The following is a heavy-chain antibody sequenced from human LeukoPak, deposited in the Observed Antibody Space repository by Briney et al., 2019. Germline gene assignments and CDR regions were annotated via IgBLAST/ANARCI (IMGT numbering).Heavy chain of an antibody. Sequence: QAGGSLRLSCAASGFTFNDYAMHWVRQAPGKGLEWVSGISWNSGSIGYADSVKGRFTISRDNAKDSLYLQMNSLRAEDMALYYCAKALSPEYSSGWWSYFDYWGQGTLVTVSS. D-gene: IGHD6-19*01. CDR1: GFTFNDYA. CDR3: AKALSPEYSSGWWSYFDY. CDR2: ISWNSGSI. J-gene: IGHJ4*02. V-gene: IGHV3-9*03.